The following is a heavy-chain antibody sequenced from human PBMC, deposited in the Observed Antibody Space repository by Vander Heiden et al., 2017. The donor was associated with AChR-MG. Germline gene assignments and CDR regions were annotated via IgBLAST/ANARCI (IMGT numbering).Heavy chain of an antibody. Sequence: QVHLQESGPGLVKPSETLSLTCTVSGDSINTDYYWGWIRQPPGKALEWIGSVSHSGSTFYNPFLKSRVTMSVDTSRNQLSLKLSSVTAADTAVYYCARDWARRVAGIDWFDPWGQGTLVTVSS. CDR1: GDSINTDYY. CDR2: VSHSGST. CDR3: ARDWARRVAGIDWFDP. D-gene: IGHD6-19*01. V-gene: IGHV4-38-2*02. J-gene: IGHJ5*02.